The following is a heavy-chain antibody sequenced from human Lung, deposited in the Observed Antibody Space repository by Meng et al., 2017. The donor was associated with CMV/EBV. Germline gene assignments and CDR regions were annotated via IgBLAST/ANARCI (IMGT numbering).Heavy chain of an antibody. CDR2: IWYDGSNK. CDR3: TRDVSPRSSAYFAIYYFYALDV. CDR1: GFTFSSYG. J-gene: IGHJ6*02. V-gene: IGHV3-33*01. Sequence: SCAASGFTFSSYGMHWVRQAPGKGLEWVAVIWYDGSNKYYADSVKGRFTISRDNAQNSLYLHMNSLRAEDTAVYYCTRDVSPRSSAYFAIYYFYALDVXGQGXAVTVSS. D-gene: IGHD2-21*01.